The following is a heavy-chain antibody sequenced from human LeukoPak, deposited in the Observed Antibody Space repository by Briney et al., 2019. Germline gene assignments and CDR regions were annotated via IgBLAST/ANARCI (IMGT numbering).Heavy chain of an antibody. D-gene: IGHD4-11*01. CDR2: IYHSGTT. V-gene: IGHV4-31*03. CDR1: GDSMTRGGYY. Sequence: PSQTLSLTCTVSGDSMTRGGYYWRWVRQHPGKGLEWVGFIYHSGTTFYNPSLESRATISVDTSQSQFSLKLTSVTAADTAVYYCARAVDYRNYFDYWGQGALVTVSS. J-gene: IGHJ4*02. CDR3: ARAVDYRNYFDY.